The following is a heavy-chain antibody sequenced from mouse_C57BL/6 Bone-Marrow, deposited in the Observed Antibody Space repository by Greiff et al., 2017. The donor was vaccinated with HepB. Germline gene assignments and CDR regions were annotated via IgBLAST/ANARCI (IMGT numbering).Heavy chain of an antibody. CDR2: INSDGGST. V-gene: IGHV5-2*01. CDR3: ASRGIRGYWYFDV. D-gene: IGHD2-4*01. J-gene: IGHJ1*03. Sequence: DVMLVESGGGLVQPGESLKLSCESNEYEFPSHDMSWVRKTPEKRLELVAAINSDGGSTYYPDTMERRFIISRDNTKKTLYLQMSSLRSEDTALYYCASRGIRGYWYFDVWGTGTTVTVSS. CDR1: EYEFPSHD.